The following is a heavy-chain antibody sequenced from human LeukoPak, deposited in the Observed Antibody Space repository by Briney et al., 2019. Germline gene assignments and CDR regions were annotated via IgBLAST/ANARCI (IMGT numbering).Heavy chain of an antibody. CDR3: ARDMVRGVIHYYYYYMDV. V-gene: IGHV3-48*01. CDR2: ISSSSSTI. CDR1: GFTFSSYS. D-gene: IGHD3-10*01. J-gene: IGHJ6*03. Sequence: GGSLRLSCAASGFTFSSYSMNWVRQAPGKGLEWVSYISSSSSTIYYADSVKGRFTISRDNAKNSLYLQMNSLRAEDTAVYYCARDMVRGVIHYYYYYMDVWGKGTTVTVSS.